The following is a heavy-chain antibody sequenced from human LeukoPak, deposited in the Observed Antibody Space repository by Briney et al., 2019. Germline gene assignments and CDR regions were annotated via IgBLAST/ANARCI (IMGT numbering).Heavy chain of an antibody. Sequence: PSETLSLTCDVSGDSISRAGYSWNWIRQPPGKGLEWIGYIFESGSTYYNPSLKGRVTISLDRSRNQFSLRLSSVTAADTAVYFCARGGNYSGSGSYNDDWGQGTLVTVSS. CDR3: ARGGNYSGSGSYNDD. CDR2: IFESGST. J-gene: IGHJ4*02. D-gene: IGHD3-10*01. CDR1: GDSISRAGYS. V-gene: IGHV4-30-2*01.